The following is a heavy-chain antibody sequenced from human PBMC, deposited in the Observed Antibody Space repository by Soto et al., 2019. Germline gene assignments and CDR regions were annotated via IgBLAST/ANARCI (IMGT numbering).Heavy chain of an antibody. CDR2: ISAYNGNT. D-gene: IGHD3-22*01. Sequence: ASVKVSCKASGYTFTSYGISWVRQAPGQGLEWMGWISAYNGNTNYAQKLQGRVTTTTATSTNTVFLELRSLKSDDTAIYYCARDRLRGYDSSGFYSWGQGTMVTVSS. CDR3: ARDRLRGYDSSGFYS. J-gene: IGHJ4*02. CDR1: GYTFTSYG. V-gene: IGHV1-18*01.